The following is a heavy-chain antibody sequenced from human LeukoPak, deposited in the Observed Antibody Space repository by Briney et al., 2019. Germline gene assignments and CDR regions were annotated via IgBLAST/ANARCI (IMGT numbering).Heavy chain of an antibody. CDR1: GGTFSSYA. D-gene: IGHD6-19*01. CDR2: IIPIFGTA. CDR3: ASVVAGTYYYYYMDV. Sequence: ASVKVSCKASGGTFSSYAISWVRQAPGQGLEWMGGIIPIFGTANYAQKFQGRVTITTDESTSTAYMELSSLRSEDTAVYYCASVVAGTYYYYYMDVWGKGTTVTVSS. J-gene: IGHJ6*03. V-gene: IGHV1-69*05.